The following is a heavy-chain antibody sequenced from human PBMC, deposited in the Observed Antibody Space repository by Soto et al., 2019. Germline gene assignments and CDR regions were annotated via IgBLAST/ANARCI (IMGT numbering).Heavy chain of an antibody. CDR3: ARVGVYSSSRYYYGMDV. CDR1: GYTFTSYG. J-gene: IGHJ6*02. CDR2: ISAYNGNT. V-gene: IGHV1-18*01. Sequence: ASVKVSCKASGYTFTSYGISWVRQAPGQGLEWMGWISAYNGNTNYAQKLQGRVTMTTDTSISTAYLQWSSLKASDTAMYYCARVGVYSSSRYYYGMDVWGQGTTVTVSS. D-gene: IGHD6-6*01.